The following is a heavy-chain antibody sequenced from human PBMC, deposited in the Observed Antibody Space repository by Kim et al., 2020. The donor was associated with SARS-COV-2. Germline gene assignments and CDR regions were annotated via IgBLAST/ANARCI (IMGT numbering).Heavy chain of an antibody. D-gene: IGHD3-10*01. CDR3: IRDCRKKPMVRFDF. CDR1: GYTFTNYY. CDR2: INPSGGSTS. J-gene: IGHJ4*02. V-gene: IGHV1-46*01. Sequence: ASVKVSCKASGYTFTNYYVHWVRQAPGQGLEWMGIINPSGGSTSRYAQKFRDRVTISRDTATSTVHMERSSLTSEDTAMYYCIRDCRKKPMVRFDFWGQG.